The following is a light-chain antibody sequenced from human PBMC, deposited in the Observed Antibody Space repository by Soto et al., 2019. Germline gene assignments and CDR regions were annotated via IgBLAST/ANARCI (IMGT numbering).Light chain of an antibody. CDR1: QSISRW. CDR3: QHYKDYSWT. V-gene: IGKV1-5*03. J-gene: IGKJ1*01. CDR2: TTS. Sequence: DIHLTQSPSTLSASVGDRITITCRASQSISRWLVWYQQKPGKAPKLLIYTTSSLESGVPSRFSGSGSGTEFTLTISSLQPDDFATYYCQHYKDYSWTFGQGTKVDIK.